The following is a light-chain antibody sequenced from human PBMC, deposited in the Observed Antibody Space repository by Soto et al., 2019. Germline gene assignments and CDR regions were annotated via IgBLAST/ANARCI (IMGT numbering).Light chain of an antibody. CDR2: AAS. CDR1: QGIRNE. V-gene: IGKV1-6*01. CDR3: LQDYHYPWT. J-gene: IGKJ1*01. Sequence: AIQMTQSPSSLSASVGDRVTITCRASQGIRNELGWYQQKPGKAPKLLIYAASSLQSGVPSRFRGSGPGTDFTLTISSLQPEDFATDYCLQDYHYPWTFGQGTKVEIK.